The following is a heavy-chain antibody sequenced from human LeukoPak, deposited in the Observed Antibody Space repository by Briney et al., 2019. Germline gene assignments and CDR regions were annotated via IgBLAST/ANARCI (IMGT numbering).Heavy chain of an antibody. CDR1: GFTFSSYR. V-gene: IGHV3-23*01. J-gene: IGHJ4*02. CDR3: AKEREVRFGDLFDY. CDR2: ISGSVGST. D-gene: IGHD3-10*01. Sequence: GVSLRLSCAASGFTFSSYRMSWVRQAPGKGLEWVSAISGSVGSTFYPDSVKGRFTISRDNSKNTLYLQMNGLRDEDTAVYYCAKEREVRFGDLFDYWGQGTLVTVSS.